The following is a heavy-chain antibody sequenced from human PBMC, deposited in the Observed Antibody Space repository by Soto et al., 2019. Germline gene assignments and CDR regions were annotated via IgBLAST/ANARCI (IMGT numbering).Heavy chain of an antibody. D-gene: IGHD3-10*01. V-gene: IGHV3-23*01. Sequence: EVQLLESGGGLVQPGGSLRLSCAASGFAFNPYALDWVRKAPGKGLEWVSSISGSGDRTYYADSVKGRFTISRDNSENTLYLEMNSLRAEDTAVYYCANSDRGGSGNSNFWGQGTLVTVSS. J-gene: IGHJ4*02. CDR1: GFAFNPYA. CDR3: ANSDRGGSGNSNF. CDR2: ISGSGDRT.